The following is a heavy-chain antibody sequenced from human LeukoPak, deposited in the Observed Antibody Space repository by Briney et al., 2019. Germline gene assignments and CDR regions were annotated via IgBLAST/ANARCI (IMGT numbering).Heavy chain of an antibody. Sequence: GGSVGLSCAASGFTFSSYSMNWVRQAPGKGLEWVSSISSRSSYIYYAESVKGRFTISRDNAKNSLYLQMNSLRAEDTAVYYCAREESYYDFWGTDYWGQGTLVTVSS. CDR3: AREESYYDFWGTDY. CDR2: ISSRSSYI. D-gene: IGHD3-3*01. J-gene: IGHJ4*02. CDR1: GFTFSSYS. V-gene: IGHV3-21*01.